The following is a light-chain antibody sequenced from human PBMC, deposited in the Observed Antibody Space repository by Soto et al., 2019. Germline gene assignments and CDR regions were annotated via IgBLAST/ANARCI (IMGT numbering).Light chain of an antibody. CDR1: QSISSW. Sequence: DIQVTQSPSTLSASVVDRVSITCRSSQSISSWLAWYQQIPGKVPKLLIYAASTLQSGVPSRFSGSGSGTDFTLTISSLQPEDVATYYCQKYNSARWTFGLGTKVDIK. V-gene: IGKV1-27*01. J-gene: IGKJ1*01. CDR3: QKYNSARWT. CDR2: AAS.